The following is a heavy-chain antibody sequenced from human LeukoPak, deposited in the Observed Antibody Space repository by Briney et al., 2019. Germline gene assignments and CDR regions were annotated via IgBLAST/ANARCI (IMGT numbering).Heavy chain of an antibody. CDR2: INQDGSER. Sequence: GGSLRLSCAASGFTISSHWMTWVRQASGKGLEWVANINQDGSERYYVDSVKGRFTISRDNAKNSLYLQMNSLRAEDTAVYYCARDQYTYYYDSSGRPRVDYWGQGTLVTVSS. V-gene: IGHV3-7*01. D-gene: IGHD3-22*01. CDR3: ARDQYTYYYDSSGRPRVDY. CDR1: GFTISSHW. J-gene: IGHJ4*02.